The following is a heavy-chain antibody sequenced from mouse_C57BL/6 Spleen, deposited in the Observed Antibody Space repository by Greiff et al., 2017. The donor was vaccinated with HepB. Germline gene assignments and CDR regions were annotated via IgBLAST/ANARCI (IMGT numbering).Heavy chain of an antibody. Sequence: VQVVESGAELARPGASVKLSCKASGYTFTSYGISWVKQRTGQGLEWIGEIYPRSGNTYYNEKFKGKATLTADKSSSTAYMELRSLTSEDSAVYFCAREEGIAYWGQGTLVTVSA. CDR3: AREEGIAY. CDR2: IYPRSGNT. V-gene: IGHV1-81*01. CDR1: GYTFTSYG. J-gene: IGHJ3*01.